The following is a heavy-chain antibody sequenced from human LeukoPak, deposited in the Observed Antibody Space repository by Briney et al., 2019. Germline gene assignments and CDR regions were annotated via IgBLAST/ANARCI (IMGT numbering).Heavy chain of an antibody. J-gene: IGHJ5*02. V-gene: IGHV3-11*01. CDR1: GFTFSDYY. D-gene: IGHD2-15*01. CDR3: AREYCSGGSCKGDWFDP. CDR2: ISSSGSTI. Sequence: PGGSLRLSCGASGFTFSDYYMSWIRQAPGKGLEWVSYISSSGSTIYYADSVKGRFTISRDNAKNSLYLQMNSLRAEDTAVYYCAREYCSGGSCKGDWFDPWGQGTLVTVSS.